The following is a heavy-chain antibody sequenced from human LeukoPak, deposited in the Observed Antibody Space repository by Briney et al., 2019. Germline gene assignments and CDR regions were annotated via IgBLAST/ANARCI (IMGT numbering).Heavy chain of an antibody. V-gene: IGHV3-9*01. Sequence: GGSLRLSCAASGFTFDDYAMHWVRQAPGKGLEWVSGISWNSGSIGYADSVKGRFTISRDNAKNSLYLQMNSLRAEDTALYYCAKEKNGMDVWGQGTTVTASS. CDR1: GFTFDDYA. CDR3: AKEKNGMDV. J-gene: IGHJ6*02. CDR2: ISWNSGSI.